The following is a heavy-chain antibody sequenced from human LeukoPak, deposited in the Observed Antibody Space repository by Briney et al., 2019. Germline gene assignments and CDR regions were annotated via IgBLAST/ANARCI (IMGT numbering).Heavy chain of an antibody. V-gene: IGHV3-33*01. D-gene: IGHD3-10*01. CDR1: GFTFSSYG. CDR2: IWYDGSNK. J-gene: IGHJ5*02. CDR3: ARDNYYGSGEDWFDP. Sequence: GGSLRLSCAASGFTFSSYGMHWVRQAPGKGLEWVAVIWYDGSNKYYADSVKGRFTISRDNSKNTLHLQMNSLRAEDTAVYYCARDNYYGSGEDWFDPWGQGTLVTVSS.